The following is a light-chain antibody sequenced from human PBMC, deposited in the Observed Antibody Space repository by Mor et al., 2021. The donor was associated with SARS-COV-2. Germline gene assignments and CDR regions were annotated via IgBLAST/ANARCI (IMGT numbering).Light chain of an antibody. V-gene: IGLV1-40*01. CDR2: GST. J-gene: IGLJ3*02. CDR3: QSYDNSLRGV. Sequence: PKLLITGSTNRPSGVPDRFSASKSGSSASLAITGLQAEDEADYYCQSYDNSLRGVFGGGTKLTVL.